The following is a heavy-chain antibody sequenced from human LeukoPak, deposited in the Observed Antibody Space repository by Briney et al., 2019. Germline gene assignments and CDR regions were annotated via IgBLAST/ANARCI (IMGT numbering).Heavy chain of an antibody. CDR3: ARDRGSYPYYFDY. D-gene: IGHD1-26*01. V-gene: IGHV4-39*07. CDR1: GGSISSSSYY. Sequence: PSETLSLTCTVSGGSISSSSYYWGWIRQPPGKGLEWIGSIYYSGSTYYNPSLKSRVTISVDTSKNQFSLDLSSVTAADTAVYYCARDRGSYPYYFDYWGQGTLVTVSS. J-gene: IGHJ4*02. CDR2: IYYSGST.